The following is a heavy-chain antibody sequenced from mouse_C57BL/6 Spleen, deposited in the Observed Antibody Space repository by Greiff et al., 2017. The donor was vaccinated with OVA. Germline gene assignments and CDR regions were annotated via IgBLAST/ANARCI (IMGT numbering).Heavy chain of an antibody. V-gene: IGHV1-7*01. Sequence: VQLQQSGAELAKPGASVKLSCKASGYTFTSYWMHWVKQRPGQGLEWIGYINPSSGYTKYNQKFKDKATLTADKSSNTAYKQLSSLTYEDSAVYYCARKPKDYGYAMDYWGQGTSVTVSS. D-gene: IGHD1-1*01. J-gene: IGHJ4*01. CDR2: INPSSGYT. CDR3: ARKPKDYGYAMDY. CDR1: GYTFTSYW.